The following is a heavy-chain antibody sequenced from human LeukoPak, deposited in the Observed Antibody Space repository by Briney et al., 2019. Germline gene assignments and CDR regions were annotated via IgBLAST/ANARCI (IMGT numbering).Heavy chain of an antibody. D-gene: IGHD6-19*01. CDR2: ILNDGSSK. J-gene: IGHJ4*02. CDR3: ARDKSRGWPFDY. CDR1: GFTFSRYG. Sequence: GGSLRLSCAVSGFTFSRYGMHWARQAPGKGLEWVGVILNDGSSKYYADSVKGRFTISRDNSKNTLYLQMNSLRAEDTAVYYCARDKSRGWPFDYWGQGTLVAVSS. V-gene: IGHV3-33*05.